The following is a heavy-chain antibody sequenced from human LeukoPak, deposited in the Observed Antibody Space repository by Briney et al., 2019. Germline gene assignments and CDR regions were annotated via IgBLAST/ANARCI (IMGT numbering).Heavy chain of an antibody. D-gene: IGHD1-7*01. J-gene: IGHJ5*02. CDR3: ARAITGTTRWFDP. Sequence: SETLSLTCTVSGGSISSRSHYWGWIRQPPGKGLEWIGSIYYSGSTYYNPALNSRVTISVDTSKNLFSLKLTSVTAADTAVYYCARAITGTTRWFDPWGQGTLVTVSS. V-gene: IGHV4-39*01. CDR2: IYYSGST. CDR1: GGSISSRSHY.